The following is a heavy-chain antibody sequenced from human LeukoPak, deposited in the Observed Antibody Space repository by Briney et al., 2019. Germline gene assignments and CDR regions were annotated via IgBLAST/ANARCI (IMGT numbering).Heavy chain of an antibody. V-gene: IGHV3-23*01. CDR1: GFMFSAYT. Sequence: GGSQRLSCAASGFMFSAYTLSWVRQAPGKGLEWVSSISGTGGATYYADSVKGRFTISRDDSKNTLYLQMNSLRVEDTAVYHCAKDWGSSGWYNYFDPWGQGTLVTVSS. D-gene: IGHD6-19*01. J-gene: IGHJ5*02. CDR2: ISGTGGAT. CDR3: AKDWGSSGWYNYFDP.